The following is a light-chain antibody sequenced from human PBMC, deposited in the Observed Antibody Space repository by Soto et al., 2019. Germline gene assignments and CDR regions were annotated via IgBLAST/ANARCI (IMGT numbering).Light chain of an antibody. V-gene: IGKV1-6*01. Sequence: AIQMTQSPSSLSASVGDRITITCRASQGIRNDLSWYQQKSGKAPKLLIFAASSLQSGVPSRFSGSGSGTDFTRTISSLQPEDFATYYCLQDYSYPLTFGGGTKVEIK. CDR3: LQDYSYPLT. J-gene: IGKJ4*01. CDR1: QGIRND. CDR2: AAS.